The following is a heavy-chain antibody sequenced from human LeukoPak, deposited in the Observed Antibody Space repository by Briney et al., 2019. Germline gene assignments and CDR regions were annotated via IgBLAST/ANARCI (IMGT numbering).Heavy chain of an antibody. J-gene: IGHJ4*02. CDR1: GCIFSSYW. CDR3: ARHAGTMVRGVTPNDY. Sequence: GESLKISCKGSGCIFSSYWIAWVRQLPGKGLEWMGIIYPGDSDTRYSPSFQGQVTISADKSITTAYLQWSSLKASDTAMYYCARHAGTMVRGVTPNDYWGQGTLVTVSS. CDR2: IYPGDSDT. D-gene: IGHD3-10*01. V-gene: IGHV5-51*01.